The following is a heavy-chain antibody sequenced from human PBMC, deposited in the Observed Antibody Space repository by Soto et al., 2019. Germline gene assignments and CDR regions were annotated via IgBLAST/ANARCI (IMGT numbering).Heavy chain of an antibody. Sequence: PSETLSLTCAVYGGSFSGYYWSWIRQPPGKGLEWIGEINHSGSTNYNPSLKSRVTMSVDTSKNQFSLKLSSVTAADTAVYYCARLFGGFTEPPIDYWGQGTLVTVSS. V-gene: IGHV4-34*01. J-gene: IGHJ4*02. CDR1: GGSFSGYY. CDR3: ARLFGGFTEPPIDY. D-gene: IGHD5-12*01. CDR2: INHSGST.